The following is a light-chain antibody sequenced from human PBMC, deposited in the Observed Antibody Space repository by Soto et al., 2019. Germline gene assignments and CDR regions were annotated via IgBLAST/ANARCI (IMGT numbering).Light chain of an antibody. CDR1: SSDIGAYDY. CDR3: SSYTSSTTPGV. V-gene: IGLV2-14*01. Sequence: QSALTQPASLSGSPGQSITISCTGTSSDIGAYDYVSWFQQHPGKAPKLMISEVSNRPSGVSNRFSGSKSGNTASLTISGLQAEDEADYYCSSYTSSTTPGVFGGGTKLTVL. CDR2: EVS. J-gene: IGLJ3*02.